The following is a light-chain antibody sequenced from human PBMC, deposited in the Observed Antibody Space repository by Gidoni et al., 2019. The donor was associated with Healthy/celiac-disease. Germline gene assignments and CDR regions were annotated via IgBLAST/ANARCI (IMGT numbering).Light chain of an antibody. Sequence: QSVLTQPHSAYGTPGQRVTISCSGSSSNIGSNYVYWYQQIPGTAPNLLIYRNNQRPSGVPDRFSGSKSGTSASLAISGLRSEDEADYYCAAWDDSLSGRVFGGGTKLTVL. V-gene: IGLV1-47*01. CDR3: AAWDDSLSGRV. CDR1: SSNIGSNY. CDR2: RNN. J-gene: IGLJ3*02.